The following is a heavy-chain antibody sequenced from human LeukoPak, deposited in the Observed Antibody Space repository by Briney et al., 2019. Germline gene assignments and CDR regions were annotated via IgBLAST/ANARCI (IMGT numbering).Heavy chain of an antibody. CDR1: GFTFSDYA. CDR2: ISYEGRDK. CDR3: AKESADFDV. D-gene: IGHD2-15*01. J-gene: IGHJ3*01. Sequence: PGESLRLSCAASGFTFSDYAMHWVRQRPGKGLEWVAFISYEGRDKFYGDSVKGRFTISRDNSKNTLYLQMNSLRLEDTAVYYCAKESADFDVWGQGTMVTVSS. V-gene: IGHV3-30*02.